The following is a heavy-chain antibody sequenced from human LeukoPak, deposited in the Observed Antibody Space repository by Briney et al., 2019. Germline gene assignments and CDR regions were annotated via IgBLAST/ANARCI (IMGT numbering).Heavy chain of an antibody. CDR1: GGSFSGYY. V-gene: IGHV4-34*01. J-gene: IGHJ4*02. CDR2: INHSGST. Sequence: SETLSLTCAVYGGSFSGYYWSWIRQPPGKGLEWIGEINHSGSTNYNPSLKSRVTISVDTSKNQFSLKLSSATAADTAVYYCARDRAPYYWGQGTLVTVSS. CDR3: ARDRAPYY. D-gene: IGHD3-10*01.